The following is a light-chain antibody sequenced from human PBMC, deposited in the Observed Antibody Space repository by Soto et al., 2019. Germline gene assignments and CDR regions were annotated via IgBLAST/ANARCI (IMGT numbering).Light chain of an antibody. Sequence: QSVLTQPRSVSGSPGQSVAISCAGTSSDVGRYNYVSWYQQYPGKAPKLIIYDVSKRPSGVPDRFSGSKSGNTASLTISGLQAEDEADYYCCSYAGTYTLWVFGGGTKLTVL. CDR1: SSDVGRYNY. J-gene: IGLJ3*02. V-gene: IGLV2-11*01. CDR3: CSYAGTYTLWV. CDR2: DVS.